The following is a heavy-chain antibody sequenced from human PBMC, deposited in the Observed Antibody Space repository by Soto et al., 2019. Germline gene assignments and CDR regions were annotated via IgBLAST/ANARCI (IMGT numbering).Heavy chain of an antibody. CDR3: ARDPGIAVAGGAYYYYYYMDV. D-gene: IGHD6-19*01. J-gene: IGHJ6*03. Sequence: GGSLRLSCAASGFTFSSYWMHWVRQAPGKGLVWVSRINSEGSSTSYADSVKGRFTISRDNAKNTLYLQMNSLRAEDTAVYYCARDPGIAVAGGAYYYYYYMDVWGKGTTVTVSS. CDR2: INSEGSST. V-gene: IGHV3-74*01. CDR1: GFTFSSYW.